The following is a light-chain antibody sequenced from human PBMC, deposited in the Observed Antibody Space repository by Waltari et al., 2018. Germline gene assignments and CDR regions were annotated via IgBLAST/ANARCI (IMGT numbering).Light chain of an antibody. CDR1: ESLLIHDGKTY. V-gene: IGKV2-30*01. CDR2: PVS. CDR3: MLGARPWT. J-gene: IGKJ1*01. Sequence: EVVMSQSTVSLSVPLVQPPSISCRCSESLLIHDGKTYLNWFHKRPGQSPRRLIYPVSDRDCGVPDRFSGSGSGADFTLKISRVEAEDAGLYFCMLGARPWTFGPGTKVEI.